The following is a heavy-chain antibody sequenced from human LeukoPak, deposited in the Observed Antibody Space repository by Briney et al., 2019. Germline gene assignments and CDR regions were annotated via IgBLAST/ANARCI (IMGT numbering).Heavy chain of an antibody. CDR1: GLTYSNFA. CDR3: AKDSGITGIQRPSDC. V-gene: IGHV3-33*06. CDR2: TWFDGSSE. J-gene: IGHJ4*02. D-gene: IGHD1-20*01. Sequence: GGSLRLFCATSGLTYSNFAMHWVRQTPGKGLEWVALTWFDGSSESYSDSVKGRFTISRYNSKNTLHLQMSSLRAEDTAVYFCAKDSGITGIQRPSDCWGQGSLVTVSS.